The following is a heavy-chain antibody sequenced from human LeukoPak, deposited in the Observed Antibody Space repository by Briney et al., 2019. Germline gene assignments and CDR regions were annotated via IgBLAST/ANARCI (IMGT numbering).Heavy chain of an antibody. CDR3: ARRPRNYGSGSYHYYYGMDV. CDR1: GFTFSSYD. CDR2: IGTAGDT. Sequence: PGGSLSLSCAASGFTFSSYDMHWVRPATGKGLEWVSAIGTAGDTYYPGSVKGRFTISRENAKNSLYLQMNSLRAGDTAVYYCARRPRNYGSGSYHYYYGMDVWGQGTTVTVSS. D-gene: IGHD3-10*01. V-gene: IGHV3-13*01. J-gene: IGHJ6*02.